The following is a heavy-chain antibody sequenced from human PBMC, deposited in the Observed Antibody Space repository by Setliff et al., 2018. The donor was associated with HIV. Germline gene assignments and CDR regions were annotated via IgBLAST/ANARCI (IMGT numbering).Heavy chain of an antibody. CDR3: ARRVYNWNRGGFDY. D-gene: IGHD1-20*01. CDR1: GGSIGSHY. V-gene: IGHV4-59*11. CDR2: IYYSGST. J-gene: IGHJ4*02. Sequence: SETLSLTCTVSGGSIGSHYWSWIRQPPGKGLEWIGSIYYSGSTNYNPSLKSRVTISVDTSKNQFSLKLSSVTAADTAVYYCARRVYNWNRGGFDYWARERWSPSPQ.